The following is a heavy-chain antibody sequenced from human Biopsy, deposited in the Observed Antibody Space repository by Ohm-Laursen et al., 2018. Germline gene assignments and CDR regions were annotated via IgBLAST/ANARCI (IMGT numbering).Heavy chain of an antibody. CDR3: ARDRIELEATPTNADYYYFGMDV. D-gene: IGHD1-26*01. V-gene: IGHV1-46*01. J-gene: IGHJ6*02. CDR1: GYMFLRYY. Sequence: VASVKVSCKASGYMFLRYYIHWVRQAPGKGLEWMGIIASRGSDATYAQKFQGRLIMTTDTSTATVYMQLGNLTSEDTAVYFCARDRIELEATPTNADYYYFGMDVWGQGTTVTVS. CDR2: IASRGSDA.